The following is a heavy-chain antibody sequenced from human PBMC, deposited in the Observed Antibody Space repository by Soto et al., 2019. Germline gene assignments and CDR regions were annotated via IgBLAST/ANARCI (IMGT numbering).Heavy chain of an antibody. V-gene: IGHV3-23*01. D-gene: IGHD3-9*01. J-gene: IGHJ4*02. CDR3: AQDPSTGYGDH. CDR1: AFIFRDYA. Sequence: EVHLLESGGDLVQPGGSLRLSCAASAFIFRDYAMSWVRQAPGKGLEWVSTISREGAYTHYSDSVEGRFTISRDNSKNTLYLQMSSLRGEDTALYYCAQDPSTGYGDHWGQGTMVTVSS. CDR2: ISREGAYT.